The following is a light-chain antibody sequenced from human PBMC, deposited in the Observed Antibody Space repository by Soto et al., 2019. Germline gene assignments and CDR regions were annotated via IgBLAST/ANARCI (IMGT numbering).Light chain of an antibody. CDR1: SSDVGGYNY. V-gene: IGLV2-14*01. J-gene: IGLJ1*01. CDR2: DVS. CDR3: SSFTSGSTFV. Sequence: QSVLTQPASVSGSPGQSITISCTGTSSDVGGYNYVSWYQQYPGKAPKLMIYDVSNRPSGVSNRFSGSKSGNTASLTISGLQAEDEADYHCSSFTSGSTFVFGPGTKLTVL.